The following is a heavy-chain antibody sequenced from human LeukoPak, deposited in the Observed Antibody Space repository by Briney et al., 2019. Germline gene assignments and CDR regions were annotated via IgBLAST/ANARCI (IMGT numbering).Heavy chain of an antibody. CDR1: GFTFSSYA. CDR3: VDSSGDR. CDR2: LGGSGGRS. V-gene: IGHV3-23*01. J-gene: IGHJ4*02. Sequence: GGSLRLSCAASGFTFSSYAMSWVRQAPGKGLEWVSALGGSGGRSYYADSVKGRFTISRDNSKNTLYLQMNSLRAEDTAVYYCVDSSGDRWGQGTLVTVSS. D-gene: IGHD3-22*01.